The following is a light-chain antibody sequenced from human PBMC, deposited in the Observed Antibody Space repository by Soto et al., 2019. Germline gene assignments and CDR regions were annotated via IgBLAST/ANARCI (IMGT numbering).Light chain of an antibody. J-gene: IGKJ4*01. CDR2: GAS. CDR1: ESVSRD. Sequence: EIVMTQSPATLSVSPGERATLSCRASESVSRDLGWYLQEPGQAPRLLIYGASTMATGIPDRFSGSGSGTDFTLTINSLQSEDFVVYYCQQYNQWPLTFGGGTKVEVK. V-gene: IGKV3-15*01. CDR3: QQYNQWPLT.